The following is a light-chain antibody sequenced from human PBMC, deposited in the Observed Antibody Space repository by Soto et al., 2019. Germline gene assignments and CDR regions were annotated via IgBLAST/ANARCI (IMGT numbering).Light chain of an antibody. CDR1: SKDVGYYNY. V-gene: IGLV2-8*01. CDR2: DVS. J-gene: IGLJ1*01. CDR3: SSYAGSDYPYV. Sequence: QSALTQPPSASGSPGQSVTIACTGTSKDVGYYNYVSWYQQPPGKAPKLLIYDVSKRPSGVPDRFSGSKSGNTASLTVSGLQAEDEGDYDCSSYAGSDYPYVFGTGTKVTVL.